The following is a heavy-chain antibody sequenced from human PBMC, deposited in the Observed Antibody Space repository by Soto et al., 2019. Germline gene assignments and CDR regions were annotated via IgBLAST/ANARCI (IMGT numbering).Heavy chain of an antibody. CDR1: EFTLISRS. V-gene: IGHV3-23*01. D-gene: IGHD3-10*01. CDR3: ANGPYYPHEYSSSGVDV. CDR2: INARGHAT. J-gene: IGHJ6*02. Sequence: LSWASSEFTLISRSMTWVRQTTGKGLEWVSLINARGHATYYLDSVKGRYTISRDIPKNTLYLQMNSLRAEDTALYYCANGPYYPHEYSSSGVDVWGQGTTVTVS.